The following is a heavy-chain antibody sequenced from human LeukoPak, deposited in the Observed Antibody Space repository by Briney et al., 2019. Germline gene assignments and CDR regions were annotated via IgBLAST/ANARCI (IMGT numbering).Heavy chain of an antibody. D-gene: IGHD3-22*01. V-gene: IGHV1-69*13. Sequence: SVKVSCKASGGTFSSYAISWVRQAPGQGPGWMGGIFPIFDTANYAQKFQGKVTITADESTSTAYMELGSLRSEDTAVYYCARAYYYDSSGYYKRGASDIWGQGTMVTVSS. CDR2: IFPIFDTA. J-gene: IGHJ3*02. CDR1: GGTFSSYA. CDR3: ARAYYYDSSGYYKRGASDI.